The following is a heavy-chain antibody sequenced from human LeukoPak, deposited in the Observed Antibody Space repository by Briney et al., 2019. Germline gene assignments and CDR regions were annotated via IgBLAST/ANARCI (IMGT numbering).Heavy chain of an antibody. CDR2: IYPGDSDT. Sequence: GESLKISCKSSGYRFTSYWIGWVRQMPGKGLEWMGVIYPGDSDTRYSPSFQGQVTISADKSISTAYLQWSSLKASDTAMYYCARAYSSSSLDYWGQGTLVTVSS. D-gene: IGHD6-6*01. CDR1: GYRFTSYW. J-gene: IGHJ4*02. V-gene: IGHV5-51*01. CDR3: ARAYSSSSLDY.